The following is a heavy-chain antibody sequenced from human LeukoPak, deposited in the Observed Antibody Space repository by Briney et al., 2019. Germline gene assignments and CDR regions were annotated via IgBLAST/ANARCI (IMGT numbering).Heavy chain of an antibody. CDR3: AKDITTVAYCSSDSCYPDY. V-gene: IGHV3-23*01. CDR1: AFTFSSYA. CDR2: ISGSGGST. D-gene: IGHD2-15*01. Sequence: QPGGSLRLSCAASAFTFSSYAMSWVRQAPGKGLEWVSAISGSGGSTYYADSVKGRFTISRDNSKNTLYLQMNSLRAEDTAVYYCAKDITTVAYCSSDSCYPDYWGKGTLVTVSS. J-gene: IGHJ4*02.